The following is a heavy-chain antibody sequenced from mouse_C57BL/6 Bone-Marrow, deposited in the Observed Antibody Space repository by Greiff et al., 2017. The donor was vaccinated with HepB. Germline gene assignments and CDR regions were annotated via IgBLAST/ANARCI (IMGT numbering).Heavy chain of an antibody. CDR3: ARRGGFDY. J-gene: IGHJ2*01. V-gene: IGHV1-59*01. Sequence: QVQLQQPGAELVRPGTSVKLSCKASGYTFTSYWMHWVKQRPGQGLEWIGVIDPSDSYTNYNQKFKGKATLPVDTSSSTAYMQLSSLTSEDSAVYYCARRGGFDYWGQGTTLTVSS. CDR1: GYTFTSYW. CDR2: IDPSDSYT.